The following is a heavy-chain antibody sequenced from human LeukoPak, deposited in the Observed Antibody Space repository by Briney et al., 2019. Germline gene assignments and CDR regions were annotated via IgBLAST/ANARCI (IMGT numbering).Heavy chain of an antibody. Sequence: SETLSLTCTVSGGSISSYYWSWIRQPPGKGLEWIGYIYYSGSTNYNPSLKSRVTISVDTSKNQFSLKLSSVTAADTAVYYCASYGYCSSTSCYRGAFDVWGQGTMVTVSS. CDR1: GGSISSYY. D-gene: IGHD2-2*01. CDR2: IYYSGST. CDR3: ASYGYCSSTSCYRGAFDV. J-gene: IGHJ3*01. V-gene: IGHV4-59*01.